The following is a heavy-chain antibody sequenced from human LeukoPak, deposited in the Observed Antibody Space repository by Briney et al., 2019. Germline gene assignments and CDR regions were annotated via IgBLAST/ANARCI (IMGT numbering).Heavy chain of an antibody. V-gene: IGHV3-23*01. CDR1: GFTFSSYG. Sequence: PGGSLRLSCAAFGFTFSSYGMSWVRQAPGKGLEWVSAISGSGGSTYYADSVKGRFTISRDNSKNTLYLQMNSLRAEDTAVYYCAKSSENYYYYYMDVWGKGTTVTISS. CDR3: AKSSENYYYYYMDV. J-gene: IGHJ6*03. CDR2: ISGSGGST.